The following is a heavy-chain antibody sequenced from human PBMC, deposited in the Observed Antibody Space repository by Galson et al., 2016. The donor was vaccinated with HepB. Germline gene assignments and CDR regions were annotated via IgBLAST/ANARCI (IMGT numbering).Heavy chain of an antibody. Sequence: SLRLSCAASGFTFDDYGLSWVRQAPGKGLEWVSGINWNGSSTGYADSVKGRFTISRDNAKNSLYLQMNSLRAEDTALYYCARGMSHDYGVSADYWGQGTLVTVSS. CDR3: ARGMSHDYGVSADY. CDR1: GFTFDDYG. CDR2: INWNGSST. D-gene: IGHD4-17*01. J-gene: IGHJ4*02. V-gene: IGHV3-20*04.